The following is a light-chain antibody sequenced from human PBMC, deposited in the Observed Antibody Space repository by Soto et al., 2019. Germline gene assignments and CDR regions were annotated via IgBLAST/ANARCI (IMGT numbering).Light chain of an antibody. CDR2: VGTGGIVG. CDR1: SGYSNYK. V-gene: IGLV9-49*01. CDR3: GADHGSGSNFVYV. Sequence: QPVLTQPPSASASLGASVTLTCTLSSGYSNYKVDWYQQRPGKGPRFVMRVGTGGIVGSKGDGIPDRFSVLGSGLNRYLTIKNIQEEDESDDHGGADHGSGSNFVYVFGTGTKLTVL. J-gene: IGLJ1*01.